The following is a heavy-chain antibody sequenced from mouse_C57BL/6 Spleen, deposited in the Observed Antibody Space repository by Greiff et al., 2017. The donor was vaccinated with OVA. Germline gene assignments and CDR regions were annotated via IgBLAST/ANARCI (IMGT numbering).Heavy chain of an antibody. CDR3: ARKSSGYDFDY. Sequence: QVQLQQPGAELVRPGTSVKLSCKASGYTFTSYWMHWVKQRPGQGLEWIGVIDPSDSYTNSNQKFKGKATLTVDTSSSTAYMQLSSLTSEDAAVYYCARKSSGYDFDYWGQGTTLTVSS. J-gene: IGHJ2*01. CDR1: GYTFTSYW. CDR2: IDPSDSYT. D-gene: IGHD3-2*02. V-gene: IGHV1-59*01.